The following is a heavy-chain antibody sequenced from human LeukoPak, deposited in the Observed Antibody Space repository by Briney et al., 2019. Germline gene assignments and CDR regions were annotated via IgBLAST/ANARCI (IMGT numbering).Heavy chain of an antibody. CDR2: ISYDGSNK. CDR1: GFTFSSYA. D-gene: IGHD3-22*01. V-gene: IGHV3-30-3*01. Sequence: PGRSLRLSCAASGFTFSSYAMHWVRQAPGKGLEWVAVISYDGSNKYYADSVKGRFTISRDNSKNTLYLQMNSLRAEDTAVYYCARGFDYYDSCGDYWGQGTLVTVSS. J-gene: IGHJ4*02. CDR3: ARGFDYYDSCGDY.